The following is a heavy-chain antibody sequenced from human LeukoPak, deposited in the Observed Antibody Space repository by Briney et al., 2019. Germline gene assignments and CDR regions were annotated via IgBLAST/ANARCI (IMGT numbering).Heavy chain of an antibody. CDR1: GITFSSCA. Sequence: GGSLRLSCTASGITFSSCAMSWVRQAPGKGLEWASSISDSGANTYYADSVKGRFTISRDNSKNTVYLQMNSLRAEDTAVYYCATRDSERAAWGFDPWGQGTLVTVSS. D-gene: IGHD1-26*01. V-gene: IGHV3-23*01. J-gene: IGHJ5*02. CDR3: ATRDSERAAWGFDP. CDR2: ISDSGANT.